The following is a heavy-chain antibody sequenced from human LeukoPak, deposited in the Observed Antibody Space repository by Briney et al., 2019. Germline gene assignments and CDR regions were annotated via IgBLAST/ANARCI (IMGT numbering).Heavy chain of an antibody. CDR1: GFSFEDYT. Sequence: GGSLRLSCSASGFSFEDYTMHWVRQAPGKGLEWVSSIFWDSSTVAYADSVKGRFTISRDNARNSLYLQMNSLRDEDMALYYCARVQYTRLSKGAFDLWGQGTMVIVSS. CDR2: IFWDSSTV. V-gene: IGHV3-9*03. D-gene: IGHD6-6*01. J-gene: IGHJ3*01. CDR3: ARVQYTRLSKGAFDL.